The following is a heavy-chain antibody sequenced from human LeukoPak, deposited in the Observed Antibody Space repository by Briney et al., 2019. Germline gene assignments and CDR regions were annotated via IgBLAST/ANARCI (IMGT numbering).Heavy chain of an antibody. V-gene: IGHV4-39*07. CDR2: IYYSGST. CDR3: ARDGGLLWFGELFYFDY. CDR1: GGSISSSSYY. D-gene: IGHD3-10*01. J-gene: IGHJ4*02. Sequence: PSETLSLTCTVSGGSISSSSYYWGWIRRPPGKGLKWIGSIYYSGSTYYNPSLKSRVTISVDTSKNQFSLKLSSVTAADTAVYYCARDGGLLWFGELFYFDYWGQGTLVTVSS.